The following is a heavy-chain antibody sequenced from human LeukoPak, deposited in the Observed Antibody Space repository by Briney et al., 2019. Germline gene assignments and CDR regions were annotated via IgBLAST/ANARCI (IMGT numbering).Heavy chain of an antibody. J-gene: IGHJ4*02. CDR3: ARDHPFYGSDY. CDR2: IFSSSTYM. Sequence: GGSLRLSCAASGFPFSNYNMNWVRQAPGKRLEWVSSIFSSSTYMYYADSVKGRFTISRDNTKNAMYLQMDSLRSEDTAVYFCARDHPFYGSDYWGPGTLVTVSS. D-gene: IGHD3-10*01. CDR1: GFPFSNYN. V-gene: IGHV3-21*01.